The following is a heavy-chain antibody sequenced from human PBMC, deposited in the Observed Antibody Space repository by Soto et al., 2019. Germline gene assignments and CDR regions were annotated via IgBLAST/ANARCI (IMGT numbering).Heavy chain of an antibody. J-gene: IGHJ4*02. CDR2: IYPSGST. CDR3: ARSSGGNSYGQSEN. D-gene: IGHD5-18*01. V-gene: IGHV4-31*03. CDR1: GGSIRSGGYF. Sequence: PSETLSLTCTVSGGSIRSGGYFWSWILHHPGKGLEWIGYIYPSGSTYYNPSLKSRVNISVDTSKNQFSLKLSSVTAADTAVYYCARSSGGNSYGQSENWGKENRVSVSS.